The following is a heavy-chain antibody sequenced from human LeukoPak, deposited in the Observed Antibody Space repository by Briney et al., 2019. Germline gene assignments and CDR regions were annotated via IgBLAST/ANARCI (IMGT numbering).Heavy chain of an antibody. V-gene: IGHV3-7*01. CDR2: IKEDGSEK. J-gene: IGHJ4*02. CDR3: TRGES. CDR1: GFTFSIYW. Sequence: GGSLRLSCEGSGFTFSIYWMSWVRQAPGKGLEWVANIKEDGSEKYYVDSVKGRFTISKDNAKNSLYLQMNSLRAEDTAVYYCTRGESWAQGTLVTVSS.